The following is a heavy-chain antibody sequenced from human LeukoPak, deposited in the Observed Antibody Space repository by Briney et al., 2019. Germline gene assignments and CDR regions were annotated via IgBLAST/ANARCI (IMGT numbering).Heavy chain of an antibody. D-gene: IGHD6-13*01. CDR1: GFTFSSYE. J-gene: IGHJ4*02. CDR3: ARINPGYSSSWYGRYFDY. CDR2: ISGSGGST. Sequence: PGGSLRLSCAASGFTFSSYEMNWVRQAPGKGLEWVSAISGSGGSTYYADSVKGRFTIYRDNSKNTLYLQMNSLRAEDTAVYYCARINPGYSSSWYGRYFDYWGQGTLVTVSS. V-gene: IGHV3-23*01.